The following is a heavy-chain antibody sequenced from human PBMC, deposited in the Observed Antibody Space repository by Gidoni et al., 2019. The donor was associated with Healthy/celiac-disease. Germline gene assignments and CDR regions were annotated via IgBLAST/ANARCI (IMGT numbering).Heavy chain of an antibody. V-gene: IGHV3-48*02. D-gene: IGHD3-16*02. CDR3: ARDGYYDYVWGSYRSAYYFDY. Sequence: EVQLVESGGGLVPPGGSLRLSGAASGFTFRSYSMNWVRQAPGKGLEWVSYISSSSSTIYYADSVKGRFTISRDNAKNSLYLQMNSLRDEDTAVYYCARDGYYDYVWGSYRSAYYFDYWGQGTLVTVSS. J-gene: IGHJ4*02. CDR1: GFTFRSYS. CDR2: ISSSSSTI.